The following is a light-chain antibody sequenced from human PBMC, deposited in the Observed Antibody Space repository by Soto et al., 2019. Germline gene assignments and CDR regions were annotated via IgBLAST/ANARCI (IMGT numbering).Light chain of an antibody. J-gene: IGKJ5*01. CDR2: GTS. Sequence: EIVLTQSPGTRTLSPGERATLSYRASQSVSSGHLAWYQQKPGQAPRLLIYGTSSRATGIPDRFSGSGSGTDFTLTISRLEPEDFAVYYCQQYGNSPITFGQGTRLE. CDR3: QQYGNSPIT. CDR1: QSVSSGH. V-gene: IGKV3-20*01.